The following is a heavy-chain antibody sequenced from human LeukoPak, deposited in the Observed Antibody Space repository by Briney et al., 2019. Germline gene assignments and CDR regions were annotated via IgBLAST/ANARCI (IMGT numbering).Heavy chain of an antibody. CDR2: FYYTGST. Sequence: SETLSLTCAVYGGSFSGYYWGWIRQPPGKGLEWIGSFYYTGSTFYSPSLKSRVTISVDTSKNQFSLKLSSVTAADTAVYYCAREVSEAFDIWGQGTMVTVSS. CDR3: AREVSEAFDI. V-gene: IGHV4-34*01. CDR1: GGSFSGYY. J-gene: IGHJ3*02.